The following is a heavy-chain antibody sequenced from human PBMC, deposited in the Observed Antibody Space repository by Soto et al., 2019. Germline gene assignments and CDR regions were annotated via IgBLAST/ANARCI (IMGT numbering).Heavy chain of an antibody. CDR2: IHYSGST. V-gene: IGHV4-39*01. Sequence: QLQLQESGPGLVKPSETLSLTCTVSGDSVTISDYYWGWIRQPPGKGLEWIGSIHYSGSTYYNPSLKSRVTRSGDTSKKQVSLKLTSVTAADAAVYYCAAHDSGGYYAEYWGQGTLVTVSA. CDR1: GDSVTISDYY. D-gene: IGHD3-22*01. J-gene: IGHJ4*02. CDR3: AAHDSGGYYAEY.